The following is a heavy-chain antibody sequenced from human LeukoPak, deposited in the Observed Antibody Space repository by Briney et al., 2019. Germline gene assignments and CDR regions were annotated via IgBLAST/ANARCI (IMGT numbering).Heavy chain of an antibody. Sequence: PSETLSLTCAVYGGSFSGYYWSWIRQPPGKGLEWIGEINHSGSTNYNPSLKSRVTISVDTSKNQFSLKLSSVTAADTAVYYCARRGITIFGVVNRPHDYYYYMDVWGKGTTVTVSS. J-gene: IGHJ6*03. V-gene: IGHV4-34*01. CDR1: GGSFSGYY. CDR3: ARRGITIFGVVNRPHDYYYYMDV. CDR2: INHSGST. D-gene: IGHD3-3*01.